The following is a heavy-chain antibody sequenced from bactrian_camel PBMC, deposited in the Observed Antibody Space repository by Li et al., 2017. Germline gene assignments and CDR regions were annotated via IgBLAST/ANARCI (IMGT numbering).Heavy chain of an antibody. CDR3: AAGHSWHRRPPHQYGYSF. D-gene: IGHD3*01. J-gene: IGHJ4*01. Sequence: HVQLVESGGGTVQAGGSLILSCEVSGFAADDSDMAWYRQAPGNECELVARRDRDGTTYHPESVKGRFTVSQDNAANALYLQMNNLKPEDTGVYYCAAGHSWHRRPPHQYGYSFWGRGTQVTVS. CDR2: RDRDGTT. CDR1: GFAADDSD. V-gene: IGHV3S55*01.